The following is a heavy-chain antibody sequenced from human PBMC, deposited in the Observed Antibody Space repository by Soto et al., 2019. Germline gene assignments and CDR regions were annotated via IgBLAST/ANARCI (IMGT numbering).Heavy chain of an antibody. CDR1: GFTFSSYS. D-gene: IGHD2-21*02. J-gene: IGHJ4*02. V-gene: IGHV3-48*02. Sequence: EVQLVESGGGLVQPGGSLRLSCAASGFTFSSYSMNWVRQAPGKGLEWVSYISSSGSTTFYADSVKGRFTVSRDNAKNSLYLQMNSLRDEDTAVYYCARAVVTAIVDYFEYWGQGTLVTVSS. CDR2: ISSSGSTT. CDR3: ARAVVTAIVDYFEY.